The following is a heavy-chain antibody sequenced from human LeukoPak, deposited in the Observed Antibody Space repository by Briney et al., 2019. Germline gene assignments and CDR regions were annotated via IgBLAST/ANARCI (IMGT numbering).Heavy chain of an antibody. J-gene: IGHJ5*02. CDR1: GHRLTPHP. V-gene: IGHV5-10-1*01. CDR3: ASSGST. D-gene: IGHD6-19*01. CDR2: IDPSDSYT. Sequence: GESLRISCKGSGHRLTPHPLSWVRQMPGKGLEWMGRIDPSDSYTNYSPSFQGHVTISADKSISTAYLQWSSLKASDTAMYYCASSGSTWGQGTLVTVSS.